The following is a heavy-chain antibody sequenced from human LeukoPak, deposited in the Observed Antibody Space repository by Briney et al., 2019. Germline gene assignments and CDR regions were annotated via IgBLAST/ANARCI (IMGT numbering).Heavy chain of an antibody. D-gene: IGHD6-19*01. CDR2: MSRSGSSI. J-gene: IGHJ6*03. V-gene: IGHV3-48*03. Sequence: GGSLRLSCAASGFTPSSYDMNWARQAPGKGLEWVSYMSRSGSSIYYADSVKGRFTMSRDNAKNSLYLQMNSLRAEDTAVYYCRAWLNFMDVWGKGTTVTISS. CDR1: GFTPSSYD. CDR3: RAWLNFMDV.